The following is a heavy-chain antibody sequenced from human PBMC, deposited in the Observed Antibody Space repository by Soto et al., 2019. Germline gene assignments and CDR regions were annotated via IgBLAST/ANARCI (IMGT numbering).Heavy chain of an antibody. J-gene: IGHJ4*02. CDR3: ARGRVGTAYFDY. D-gene: IGHD2-21*02. CDR1: VFTFPSNS. Sequence: GGSLLLSCAAPVFTFPSNSMNRVRQAPGKGLDWISCITSSSSTIYYADSVKGRFTPSRDNAKNSLYLQMNSLRDDDTAVYYCARGRVGTAYFDYWGQGALVTVSS. CDR2: ITSSSSTI. V-gene: IGHV3-48*02.